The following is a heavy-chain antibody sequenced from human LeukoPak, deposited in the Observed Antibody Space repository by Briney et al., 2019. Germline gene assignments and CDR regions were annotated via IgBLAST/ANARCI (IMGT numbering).Heavy chain of an antibody. CDR1: GGSISSGDYY. CDR3: ARDRSRHYYGSGSIDY. CDR2: IYYSGST. D-gene: IGHD3-10*01. J-gene: IGHJ4*02. Sequence: SETLSLTCTVSGGSISSGDYYWSWIRQPPGKGPEWIGYIYYSGSTYYNPSLKSRVTISVDTSKNQFSLKLSSVTAADTAVYYCARDRSRHYYGSGSIDYWGQGTLVTVSS. V-gene: IGHV4-30-4*01.